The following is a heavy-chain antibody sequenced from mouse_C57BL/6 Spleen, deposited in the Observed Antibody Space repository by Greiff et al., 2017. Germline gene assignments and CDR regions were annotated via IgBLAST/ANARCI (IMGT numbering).Heavy chain of an antibody. CDR1: GVNIKDDY. CDR2: IDPENGDT. J-gene: IGHJ3*01. V-gene: IGHV14-4*01. CDR3: TVFLRSGFAD. Sequence: EVQLQQSGAELVRPGASVKLSCTASGVNIKDDYMHWVKQRPEQGLEWIGWIDPENGDTEYASKFQGKATITSDTSSNTAYLQLSSLTSEDTAVYYCTVFLRSGFADWGQGTLVTVSA. D-gene: IGHD1-1*01.